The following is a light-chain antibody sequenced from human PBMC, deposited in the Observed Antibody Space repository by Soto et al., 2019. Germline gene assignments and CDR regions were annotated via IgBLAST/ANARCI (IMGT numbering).Light chain of an antibody. V-gene: IGKV3-15*01. Sequence: EIVMTQSPATLSLSPGERAALSCRASQSINSELAWYQHQPGQPPRLLIYGASTRATGVPARFTGSESGSEFTLPISGLQSEDFAVYYCQQGHNWPLTFGQGTRLEI. CDR2: GAS. CDR1: QSINSE. CDR3: QQGHNWPLT. J-gene: IGKJ2*01.